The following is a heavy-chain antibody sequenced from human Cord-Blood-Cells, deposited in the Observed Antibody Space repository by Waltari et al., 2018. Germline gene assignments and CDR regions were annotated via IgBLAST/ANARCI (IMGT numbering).Heavy chain of an antibody. Sequence: QVQLVQSGAEVKKPGASVKVSCKASGYTFTGYYMHWVRQAPGHGLEWMGWINPNSGGTNYAQKFQGRVTMTRDTSISTAYMELSRLRSDDTAVYYCARDHYDSSGYYYYYGMDVWGQGTTVTVSS. D-gene: IGHD3-22*01. J-gene: IGHJ6*02. CDR2: INPNSGGT. CDR3: ARDHYDSSGYYYYYGMDV. V-gene: IGHV1-2*02. CDR1: GYTFTGYY.